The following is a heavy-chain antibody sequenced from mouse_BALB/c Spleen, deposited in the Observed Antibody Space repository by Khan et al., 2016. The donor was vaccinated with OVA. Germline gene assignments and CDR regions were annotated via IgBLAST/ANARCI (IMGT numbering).Heavy chain of an antibody. D-gene: IGHD2-14*01. V-gene: IGHV1-18*01. CDR3: VRGYDCFVY. CDR2: VNPNNGGT. Sequence: IQLVQSGPDLVKPGASVNISCKASGYSFTLYYMHWVRQSHGKSLECIGRVNPNNGGTSYNQKFKGKAILTVDKSSTTTFMELRSLTSEEAAVYYCVRGYDCFVYWGQGTLVTVSA. J-gene: IGHJ3*01. CDR1: GYSFTLYY.